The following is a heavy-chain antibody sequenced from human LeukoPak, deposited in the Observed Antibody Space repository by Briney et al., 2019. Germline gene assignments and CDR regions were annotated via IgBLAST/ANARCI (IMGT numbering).Heavy chain of an antibody. D-gene: IGHD6-13*01. V-gene: IGHV3-15*01. CDR2: IKSKTDGETT. CDR1: GFTFSNAW. Sequence: PGGSLRLSCAASGFTFSNAWMSWVRQAPGKGLEWVGRIKSKTDGETTDYAAPVKGRFTISRDDSKNTLYLQMNSLKTEDTAVYYCTTVEAAGTQPGYYYYGMDVWGQGTTVTVSS. J-gene: IGHJ6*02. CDR3: TTVEAAGTQPGYYYYGMDV.